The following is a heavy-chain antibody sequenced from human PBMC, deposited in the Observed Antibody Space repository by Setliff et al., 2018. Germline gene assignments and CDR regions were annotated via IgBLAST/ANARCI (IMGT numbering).Heavy chain of an antibody. CDR3: ARGRGSGGNPLWY. CDR2: IYYSRTT. J-gene: IGHJ4*02. CDR1: GDSISSRTYY. D-gene: IGHD2-15*01. Sequence: SETLSLTCSVSGDSISSRTYYWSWIRQPAGKGLEWIGHIYYSRTTNYNPSLKSRVTISVDTSKNHFSLRLSSVTAADTAVYYCARGRGSGGNPLWYWGQGTLVTVSS. V-gene: IGHV4-61*10.